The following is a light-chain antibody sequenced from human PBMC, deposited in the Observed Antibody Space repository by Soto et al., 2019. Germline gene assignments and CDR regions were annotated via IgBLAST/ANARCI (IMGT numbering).Light chain of an antibody. V-gene: IGKV1-9*01. CDR3: QQLNSSPFT. Sequence: IQLTQSPSSLSASVGDRVTITCRASQGISSYLAWYQQKPGKAPKLLIYAASTLQSGVPSRFSGSGSGTDFTLTISSLQPEEFATYYCQQLNSSPFTFGPGTKVDIK. CDR1: QGISSY. CDR2: AAS. J-gene: IGKJ3*01.